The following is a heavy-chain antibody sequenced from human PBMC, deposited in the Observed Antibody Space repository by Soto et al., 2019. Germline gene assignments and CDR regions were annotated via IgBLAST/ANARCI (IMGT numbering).Heavy chain of an antibody. V-gene: IGHV3-33*01. D-gene: IGHD6-13*01. J-gene: IGHJ5*02. Sequence: QVQLVESGGGVVQPGRSLRLSCAASGFTFSSYGRHWVRQASGKGLEWVAVIWYDGSNKYYADSVKGRFTISRDNSKNTLYLQMNSLRAEDTAVYYCARTGIAAAGMGWFDPWGQGTQVTVSS. CDR2: IWYDGSNK. CDR3: ARTGIAAAGMGWFDP. CDR1: GFTFSSYG.